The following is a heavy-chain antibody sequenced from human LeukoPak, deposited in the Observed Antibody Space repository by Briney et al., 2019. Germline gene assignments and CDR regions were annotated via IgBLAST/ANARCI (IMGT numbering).Heavy chain of an antibody. D-gene: IGHD5-24*01. V-gene: IGHV1-69*04. CDR3: ARAPSRDGYNSPNWFDP. Sequence: APVKVSCKASRGTFSSYAISWVRQAPGQGLEWRGRIIPIFGIANYAQKFQGRVTITADKSTSTAYMELSSLRSEDTAVYYCARAPSRDGYNSPNWFDPWGQGTLVTVSS. J-gene: IGHJ5*02. CDR2: IIPIFGIA. CDR1: RGTFSSYA.